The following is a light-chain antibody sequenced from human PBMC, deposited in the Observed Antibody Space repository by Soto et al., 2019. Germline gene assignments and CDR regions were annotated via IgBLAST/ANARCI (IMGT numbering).Light chain of an antibody. V-gene: IGKV1-39*01. CDR3: QQSYSTPIT. CDR2: AAS. J-gene: IGKJ5*01. Sequence: DIQMTRSPSSLSASVGDRVTITCRASQSISSYLNWYQQKPGKAPKLLIYAASSLQSGVPARFSGSGSGTDFTLTISSLKPEDFVTYYCQQSYSTPITFGQGTRLEI. CDR1: QSISSY.